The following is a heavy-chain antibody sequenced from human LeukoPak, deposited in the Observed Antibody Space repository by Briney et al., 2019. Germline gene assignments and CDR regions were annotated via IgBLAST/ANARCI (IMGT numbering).Heavy chain of an antibody. J-gene: IGHJ6*03. V-gene: IGHV4-34*01. D-gene: IGHD6-13*01. CDR2: INPSGST. Sequence: SETLSLTCAVYGGSLSGYYWSWIRQPPGTGLEWIGEINPSGSTNYNPSLKSRVTIFLDTSNNQFSLKLSSVTAADTAVYLCARHGDHTSSWSPELYYYYYMDVWDKGITVTVSS. CDR1: GGSLSGYY. CDR3: ARHGDHTSSWSPELYYYYYMDV.